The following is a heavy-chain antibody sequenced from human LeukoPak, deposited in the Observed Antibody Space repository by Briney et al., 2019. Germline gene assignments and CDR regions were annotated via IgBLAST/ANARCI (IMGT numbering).Heavy chain of an antibody. CDR1: GYSISSGYY. CDR2: IYHSGST. Sequence: PSETLSLTCAVSGYSISSGYYWGWIRQPPGKGLEWIGSIYHSGSTYYNPSLKSRVTISVATSKNQFSLKLSSVTAADTAVYYCASLSGTTLSDAFDIWGQGTMVTVSS. V-gene: IGHV4-38-2*01. D-gene: IGHD1-7*01. CDR3: ASLSGTTLSDAFDI. J-gene: IGHJ3*02.